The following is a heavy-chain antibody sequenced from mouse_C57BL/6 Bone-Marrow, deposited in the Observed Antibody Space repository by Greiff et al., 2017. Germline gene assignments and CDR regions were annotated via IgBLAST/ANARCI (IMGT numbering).Heavy chain of an antibody. J-gene: IGHJ1*03. V-gene: IGHV1-81*01. D-gene: IGHD1-1*01. CDR3: ARCYYGSSFYWYFDV. CDR1: GYTFTSYG. Sequence: QVQLKESGAELARPGASVKLSCKASGYTFTSYGISWVKQRTGQGLEWIGEIYPRSGNTYYNEKFKGKATLTADKSSSTAYMELRSLTSEDSAVYFCARCYYGSSFYWYFDVWGTGTTVTVSS. CDR2: IYPRSGNT.